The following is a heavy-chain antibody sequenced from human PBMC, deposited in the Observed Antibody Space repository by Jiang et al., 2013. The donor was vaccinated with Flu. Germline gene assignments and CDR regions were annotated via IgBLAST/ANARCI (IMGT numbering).Heavy chain of an antibody. CDR2: IWYDGSNK. V-gene: IGHV3-33*01. J-gene: IGHJ6*02. CDR3: ARAGRSGQLARYGMDV. Sequence: VQLLESGGGVVQPGRSLRLSCAASGFTFSSYGMHWVRQAPGKGLEWVAVIWYDGSNKYYADSVKGRFTISRDNSKNTLYLQMNSLRAEDTAVYYCARAGRSGQLARYGMDVWGQGTTVTVSS. CDR1: GFTFSSYG. D-gene: IGHD6-6*01.